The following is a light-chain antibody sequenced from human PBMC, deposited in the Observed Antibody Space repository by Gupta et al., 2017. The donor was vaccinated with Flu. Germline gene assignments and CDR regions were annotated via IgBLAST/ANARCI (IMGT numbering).Light chain of an antibody. CDR3: SSYTSSSTRV. CDR2: EVS. V-gene: IGLV2-14*01. CDR1: SRDVGRYNY. Sequence: QSALTQHASVSGSHGQAITISCTGTSRDVGRYNYGSWYQQHPGKAPKLMMYEVSNRPSGVSNLGAGSKSGNTAFLTISGLQAEDEADYYCSSYTSSSTRVFGTGTKVTVL. J-gene: IGLJ1*01.